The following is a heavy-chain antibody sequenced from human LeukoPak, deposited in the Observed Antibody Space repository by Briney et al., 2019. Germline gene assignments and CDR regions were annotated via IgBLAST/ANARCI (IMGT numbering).Heavy chain of an antibody. CDR1: GFTFSSYS. V-gene: IGHV3-21*01. D-gene: IGHD4-23*01. CDR2: ISSSSSYI. J-gene: IGHJ4*02. CDR3: ARDSYGGNSRQLDY. Sequence: PGRSLRLSCAASGFTFSSYSMNWVRQAPGKGLEWVSSISSSSSYIYYADSVKGRFTISRDNAKNSLYLQMNSLRAEDTAVYYCARDSYGGNSRQLDYWGQGTLVTVSS.